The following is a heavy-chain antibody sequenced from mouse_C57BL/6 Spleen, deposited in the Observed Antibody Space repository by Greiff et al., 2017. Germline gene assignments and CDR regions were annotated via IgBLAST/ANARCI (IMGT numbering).Heavy chain of an antibody. D-gene: IGHD1-1*01. CDR2: INYDGSST. CDR1: GFTFSDYY. V-gene: IGHV5-16*01. Sequence: EVMLVESEGGLVQPGSSMKLSCTASGFTFSDYYMAWVRQVPEKGLEWVANINYDGSSTYYLDSLKSRFIISRDNATNILYLQMSSLKSEDTATYYCARAHYYYGSSYFDYWGQGTTLTVSS. J-gene: IGHJ2*01. CDR3: ARAHYYYGSSYFDY.